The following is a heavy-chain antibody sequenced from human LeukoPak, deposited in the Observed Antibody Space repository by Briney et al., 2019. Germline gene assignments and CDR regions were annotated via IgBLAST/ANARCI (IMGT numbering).Heavy chain of an antibody. J-gene: IGHJ4*02. D-gene: IGHD2-2*01. CDR2: INPNSGGT. CDR3: ARGDVVVVPAAIPMS. Sequence: ASVKVSCKASGYTFTGYYMHWVRQAPGQGLEWMGWINPNSGGTNYAQKFQGRVTMTRDTSISTAYMELSRLRSDDTAVYYCARGDVVVVPAAIPMSWGQGTLVTVSS. CDR1: GYTFTGYY. V-gene: IGHV1-2*02.